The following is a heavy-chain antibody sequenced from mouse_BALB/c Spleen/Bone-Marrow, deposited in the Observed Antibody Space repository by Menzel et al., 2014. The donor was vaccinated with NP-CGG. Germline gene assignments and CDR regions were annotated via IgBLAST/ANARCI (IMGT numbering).Heavy chain of an antibody. J-gene: IGHJ3*01. CDR1: GYNFTSYW. V-gene: IGHV1-5*01. D-gene: IGHD1-2*01. Sequence: EVQLQESGTVLARPGASVKMSCKASGYNFTSYWMHWVKQRPGQGLEWIGVIYPGNSDTSYNQKFKGKAKLTAVTSASTAYMELSSLTNEDSAVYYCTPTDLYGYEAWFAYWGQGTLVTVSA. CDR3: TPTDLYGYEAWFAY. CDR2: IYPGNSDT.